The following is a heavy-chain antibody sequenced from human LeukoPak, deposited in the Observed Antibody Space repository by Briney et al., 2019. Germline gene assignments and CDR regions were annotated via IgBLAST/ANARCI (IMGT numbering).Heavy chain of an antibody. CDR1: GFTFSSYS. CDR2: ISSSSSYI. J-gene: IGHJ5*02. Sequence: GGSLRLSCAASGFTFSSYSMNWVRQAPGKGLEWVSSISSSSSYIYYADSVKGRFTISRDNAKNSLYLQMNSLRAEDTAVYYCARGGYCSSTSCPPVGCFDPWGQGTLVTVSS. D-gene: IGHD2-2*01. V-gene: IGHV3-21*01. CDR3: ARGGYCSSTSCPPVGCFDP.